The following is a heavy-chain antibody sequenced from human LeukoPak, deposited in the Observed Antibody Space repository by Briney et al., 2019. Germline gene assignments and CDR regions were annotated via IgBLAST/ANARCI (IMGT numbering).Heavy chain of an antibody. V-gene: IGHV3-64D*06. CDR3: VKDNREEDWFDP. D-gene: IGHD2/OR15-2a*01. CDR1: GFTFRKYS. J-gene: IGHJ5*02. CDR2: ISSNGHT. Sequence: GGSLRLSCSASGFTFRKYSMHWVRQGPGXGLEYVSAISSNGHTYYADSVKGRFTISRDNSKSTLYLQMSSLRPEDTAVYYCVKDNREEDWFDPWGQGTLVTVSS.